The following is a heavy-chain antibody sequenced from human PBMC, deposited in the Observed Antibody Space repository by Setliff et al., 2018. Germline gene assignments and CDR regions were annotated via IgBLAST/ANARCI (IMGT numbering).Heavy chain of an antibody. CDR3: ARINFYVSSGYYYAPDY. CDR1: GYTFTNYG. V-gene: IGHV1-18*01. CDR2: INNYSFKT. D-gene: IGHD3-22*01. J-gene: IGHJ4*02. Sequence: VKVSCKTSGYTFTNYGITWVRQAPGQGLEWMGWINNYSFKTNYPQKFLGRVTVTTDTSTGTAYMELGSLTSDDTAIYYCARINFYVSSGYYYAPDYWGQGTLVTVSS.